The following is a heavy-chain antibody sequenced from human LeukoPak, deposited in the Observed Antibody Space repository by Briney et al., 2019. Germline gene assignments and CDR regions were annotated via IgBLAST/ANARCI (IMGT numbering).Heavy chain of an antibody. D-gene: IGHD5-12*01. CDR3: VRDGGYSGYEY. J-gene: IGHJ4*02. V-gene: IGHV3-7*04. CDR2: IKQDGSER. CDR1: GFTFGSYW. Sequence: PGRSLRLSCAASGFTFGSYWMTWVRQAPGKGLEWVANIKQDGSERYYVDSMKGRITISRDNAKKSLYLEVNSLSAEDTAVYYCVRDGGYSGYEYWGQGTLVTVSS.